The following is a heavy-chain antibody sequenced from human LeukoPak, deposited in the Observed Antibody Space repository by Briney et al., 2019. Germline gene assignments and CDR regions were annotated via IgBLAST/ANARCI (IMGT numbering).Heavy chain of an antibody. V-gene: IGHV3-23*01. CDR2: IIGNGFST. D-gene: IGHD5-24*01. CDR1: GFTFSFSG. Sequence: GGSLRLSCAASGFTFSFSGMNWVRQAPGKGLEWVATIIGNGFSTYYADSVNGRFIISRDNSQNTLFLQMNSLRAEDTAIYYCAKGRRDGYNYPLFDHWGHGALVTVSS. J-gene: IGHJ4*01. CDR3: AKGRRDGYNYPLFDH.